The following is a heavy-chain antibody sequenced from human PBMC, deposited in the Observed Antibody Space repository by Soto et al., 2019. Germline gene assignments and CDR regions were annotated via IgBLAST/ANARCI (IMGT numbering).Heavy chain of an antibody. J-gene: IGHJ3*02. Sequence: GASVKVSCKASGYTFTSYGISWVRQAPGQGLEWMGWISAYNGNTNYAQKLQGRVTMTTDTSTSTAYMELRSLRSDDTAVYYCARYADYYGSSGYSEAFDIRGQDTMVTVSS. CDR2: ISAYNGNT. D-gene: IGHD3-22*01. CDR3: ARYADYYGSSGYSEAFDI. CDR1: GYTFTSYG. V-gene: IGHV1-18*01.